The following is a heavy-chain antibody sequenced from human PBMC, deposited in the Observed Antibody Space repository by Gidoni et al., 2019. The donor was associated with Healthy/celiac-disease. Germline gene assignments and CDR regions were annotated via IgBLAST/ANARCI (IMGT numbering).Heavy chain of an antibody. CDR2: IYHSGST. CDR1: GYSISSGYY. CDR3: ARAYYDILTGYYKHPFDY. D-gene: IGHD3-9*01. J-gene: IGHJ4*02. Sequence: QVQLQESGPGLVKPSETLSLTCAVSGYSISSGYYWGRIRQPPGKGLEWIGSIYHSGSTYYNPSLKSGVTISVDTSKNQFSLKLSSVTAADTAVYYCARAYYDILTGYYKHPFDYWGQGTLVTVSS. V-gene: IGHV4-38-2*01.